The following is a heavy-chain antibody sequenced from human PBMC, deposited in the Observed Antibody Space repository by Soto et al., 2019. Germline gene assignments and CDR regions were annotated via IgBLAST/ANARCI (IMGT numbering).Heavy chain of an antibody. V-gene: IGHV3-74*01. CDR1: GFTFSSYW. CDR2: INSDGSST. CDR3: ARDPDYVYSWFVP. Sequence: EVQLVESGGGLVQPGGSLRLSCAASGFTFSSYWMHWVRQAPGKGLVWVSRINSDGSSTTYAGSVKGRFTISRDNAKTTLYRQMNSLRAEDTAVYYCARDPDYVYSWFVPWGQGTLVTVSS. J-gene: IGHJ5*02. D-gene: IGHD4-17*01.